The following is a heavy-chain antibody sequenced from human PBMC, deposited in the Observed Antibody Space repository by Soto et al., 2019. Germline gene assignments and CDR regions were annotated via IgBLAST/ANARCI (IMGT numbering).Heavy chain of an antibody. D-gene: IGHD5-18*01. CDR3: AIDREYSDVYYYYYYGMDV. V-gene: IGHV3-33*01. CDR1: GFTFSSYG. J-gene: IGHJ6*02. CDR2: IWYDGSNK. Sequence: QVQLEESGGGVVQPGRSLRLSCAASGFTFSSYGMHWVRQAPGKGLEWVAVIWYDGSNKYYADSVKGRFTLSRENSKNTLYLHMNSLSAEDTAVYYCAIDREYSDVYYYYYYGMDVSGQGTTVTVSS.